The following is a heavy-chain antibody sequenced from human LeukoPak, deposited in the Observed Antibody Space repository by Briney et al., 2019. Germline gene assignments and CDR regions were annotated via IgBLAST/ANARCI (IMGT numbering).Heavy chain of an antibody. D-gene: IGHD6-19*01. V-gene: IGHV1-18*01. CDR1: GYTFTSYG. J-gene: IGHJ4*02. CDR3: ARVSDALSVAGTGEYYFDY. Sequence: ASVKVSCKASGYTFTSYGISWVRQAPGQGLEWMGWISAYNGNTNYAQKLQGRVTMTTDTSTSTAYMELRSLRSDDTAVYYCARVSDALSVAGTGEYYFDYWGQGTLVTVSS. CDR2: ISAYNGNT.